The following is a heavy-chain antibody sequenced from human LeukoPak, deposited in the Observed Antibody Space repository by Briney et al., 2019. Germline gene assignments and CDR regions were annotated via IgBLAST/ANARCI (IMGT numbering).Heavy chain of an antibody. CDR2: IYTSGST. D-gene: IGHD5-12*01. Sequence: SETLSLTCTVSGGSISSGSYYWSWIRQPAAKGLEWIGRIYTSGSTNYNPSLKSRVTISVDTSKNQFSLKLSSVTAADTAVYYCARALGYSGSDYFDYWGQGTLVTVSS. J-gene: IGHJ4*02. CDR1: GGSISSGSYY. CDR3: ARALGYSGSDYFDY. V-gene: IGHV4-61*02.